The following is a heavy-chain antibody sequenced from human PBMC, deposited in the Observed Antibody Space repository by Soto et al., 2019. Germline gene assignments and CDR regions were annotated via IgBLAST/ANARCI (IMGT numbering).Heavy chain of an antibody. V-gene: IGHV2-26*04. CDR1: GFSLSNAGLG. D-gene: IGHD6-13*01. CDR2: IFSNDEK. J-gene: IGHJ5*02. Sequence: QVTVKESGPVLVKPTETLTLTCTVSGFSLSNAGLGVSWIRQPPGKALEWLAHIFSNDEKSYSTSLKSRLTTSKGTSKSQVVLTMTNMDPVDTATYYCASTYSSSSYWFDPWGQGTLVTVSS. CDR3: ASTYSSSSYWFDP.